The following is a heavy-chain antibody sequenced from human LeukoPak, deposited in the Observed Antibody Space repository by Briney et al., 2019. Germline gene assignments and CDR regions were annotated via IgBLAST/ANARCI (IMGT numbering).Heavy chain of an antibody. CDR3: ARDRGFLEAYMDV. CDR1: GLTFSGYS. CDR2: ISSSSSTI. V-gene: IGHV3-48*04. D-gene: IGHD3-3*01. Sequence: PGGSLRLSCAASGLTFSGYSMNWVRQAPGKGLEWVSYISSSSSTIYYADSVKGRFTISRDNAKNSLYLQMNSLRAEDTAVYYCARDRGFLEAYMDVWGKGTTVTVSS. J-gene: IGHJ6*03.